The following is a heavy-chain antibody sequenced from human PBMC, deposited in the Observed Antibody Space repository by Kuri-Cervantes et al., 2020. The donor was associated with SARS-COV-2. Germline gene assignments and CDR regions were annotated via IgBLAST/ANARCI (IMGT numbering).Heavy chain of an antibody. CDR1: GGSISSSSYY. CDR2: IYYSGST. CDR3: ARGIEVVPAAKGYFQH. Sequence: SETLSLTCTVSGGSISSSSYYWGWIRQPPGKGLEWIGSIYYSGSTYYNPSLKSRVTISVDTSKNQFSLKLSSVTAADTAVYYCARGIEVVPAAKGYFQHWGQGTLVTVSS. J-gene: IGHJ1*01. V-gene: IGHV4-39*07. D-gene: IGHD2-2*01.